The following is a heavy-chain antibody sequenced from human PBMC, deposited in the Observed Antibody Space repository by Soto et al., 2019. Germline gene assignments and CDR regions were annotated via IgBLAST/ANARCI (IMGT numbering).Heavy chain of an antibody. CDR2: INHSGST. CDR3: ARDSSRVLRYFDWLLSSLDY. D-gene: IGHD3-9*01. CDR1: GGSFSGYY. V-gene: IGHV4-34*01. J-gene: IGHJ4*02. Sequence: TLSLTCAVYGGSFSGYYWSWIRQPPGKGLEWIGEINHSGSTNYNPSLKSRVTISVDTSKNQFSLKLSSVTAADTAVYYCARDSSRVLRYFDWLLSSLDYWGQGTLVTVSS.